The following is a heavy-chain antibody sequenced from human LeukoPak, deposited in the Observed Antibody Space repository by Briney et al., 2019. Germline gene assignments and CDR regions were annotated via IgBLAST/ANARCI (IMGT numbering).Heavy chain of an antibody. Sequence: PSETLSLTCTVSGGSISSSSYYWCWIRQPPGKGLEWIGRIYYSGSTYYNPSLKSRVTISVDTSKNQFSLKLSSVTAADTAVYYCARQHNDGYKSKSHFVYWGQGTLVTVSS. D-gene: IGHD5-24*01. J-gene: IGHJ4*02. CDR3: ARQHNDGYKSKSHFVY. CDR2: IYYSGST. CDR1: GGSISSSSYY. V-gene: IGHV4-39*01.